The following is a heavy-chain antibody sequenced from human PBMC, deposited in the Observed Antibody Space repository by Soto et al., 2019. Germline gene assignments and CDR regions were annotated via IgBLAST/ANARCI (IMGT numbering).Heavy chain of an antibody. CDR3: ARGYGDFYWYFDL. J-gene: IGHJ2*01. CDR2: IRAYNLNT. CDR1: GYTFTSYA. Sequence: ASVKVSCKASGYTFTSYAMHWVRQAPGQGLEWMGWIRAYNLNTNYAQKFQGRVTMTADPSTSTAYMELRSLRSDDTAVYYCARGYGDFYWYFDLWGRGTLVTVSS. V-gene: IGHV1-18*01. D-gene: IGHD4-17*01.